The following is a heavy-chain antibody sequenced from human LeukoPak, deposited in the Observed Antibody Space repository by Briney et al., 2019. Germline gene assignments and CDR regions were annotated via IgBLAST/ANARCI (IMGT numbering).Heavy chain of an antibody. CDR1: GGSFSGYY. Sequence: PSETLSLTRAVYGGSFSGYYWSWIRQPPGKGLEWIGEINHSGSTNYNPSLKSRVTISLDMSKNQFSLKLTSVTAAETAVYYCAREGRYRYGYNEYHLYMDIWGKGTTVTVSS. D-gene: IGHD5-18*01. J-gene: IGHJ6*03. CDR2: INHSGST. CDR3: AREGRYRYGYNEYHLYMDI. V-gene: IGHV4-34*01.